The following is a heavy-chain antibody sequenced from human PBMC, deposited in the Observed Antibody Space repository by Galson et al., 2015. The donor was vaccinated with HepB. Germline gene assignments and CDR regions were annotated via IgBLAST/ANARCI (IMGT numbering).Heavy chain of an antibody. J-gene: IGHJ6*02. D-gene: IGHD6-25*01. V-gene: IGHV3-48*01. CDR2: IYPGGAQ. CDR1: GFRFISHS. CDR3: ARNPASYDYYNMDV. Sequence: LRLSCAASGFRFISHSMNWVRHSPGKGLEWLAFIYPGGAQYLADPARGRFTISRDNAQKSMYLHMSSLRVEDTGIYYCARNPASYDYYNMDVWGQGTTVTVSS.